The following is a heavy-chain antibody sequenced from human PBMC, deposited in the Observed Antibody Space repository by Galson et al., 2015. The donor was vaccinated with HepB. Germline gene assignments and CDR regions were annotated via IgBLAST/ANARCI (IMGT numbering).Heavy chain of an antibody. Sequence: LRLPCAASGFTFSNYALSWVRQAPGKGLEWVSAISGGGGSTYYADSVKGRFTISRDNSKNTLYLQMNSLRAEDTAVYYCSKDLSSGSGGLVVGDSFDIWGQGTMVTVSS. CDR1: GFTFSNYA. CDR2: ISGGGGST. D-gene: IGHD3-10*01. V-gene: IGHV3-23*01. J-gene: IGHJ3*02. CDR3: SKDLSSGSGGLVVGDSFDI.